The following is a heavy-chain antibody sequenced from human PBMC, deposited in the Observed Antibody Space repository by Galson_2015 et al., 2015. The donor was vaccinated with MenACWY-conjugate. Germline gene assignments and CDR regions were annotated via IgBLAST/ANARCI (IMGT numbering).Heavy chain of an antibody. CDR2: LSSSGDK. CDR3: ATDRGYGLGKLSTPH. CDR1: GFTFSSYS. Sequence: SLRLSCAASGFTFSSYSMIWVRQAPGKGLEWVSFLSSSGDKEYADSVQGRFIISRDNRENSLFLQMDSLRDEDTAIYFCATDRGYGLGKLSTPHWGQGTRVTVSS. J-gene: IGHJ4*02. D-gene: IGHD3-10*01. V-gene: IGHV3-21*05.